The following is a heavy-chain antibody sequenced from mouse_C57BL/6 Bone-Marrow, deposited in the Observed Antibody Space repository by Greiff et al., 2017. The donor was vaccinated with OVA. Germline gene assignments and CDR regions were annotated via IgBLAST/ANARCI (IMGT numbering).Heavy chain of an antibody. Sequence: QVQLQQPGAELVKPGASVKLSCKASGYTFTRYWMQWVKQRPGQGLEWIGEIDPSDSYTNYNQKFKGKATLTVDTSSSTAYMQLSSLTSEDSAVYYCARRDYGSSYVGTTFDYWGQGTTLTVSS. CDR2: IDPSDSYT. CDR3: ARRDYGSSYVGTTFDY. V-gene: IGHV1-50*01. J-gene: IGHJ2*01. CDR1: GYTFTRYW. D-gene: IGHD1-1*01.